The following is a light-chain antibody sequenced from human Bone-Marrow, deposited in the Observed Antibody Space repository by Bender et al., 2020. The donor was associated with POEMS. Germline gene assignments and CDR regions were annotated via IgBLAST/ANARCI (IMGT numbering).Light chain of an antibody. CDR1: SVGNYNY. Sequence: QSVLTQPPSASGTPGQRVIISCTGSSVGNYNYVSWYQQHPGKAPKLLIYEVSKWPSGFPNRFSGSKFGDTASLTVAGLQAEDEAVYYCSSYTGNNNYVFGTGTKVTVL. J-gene: IGLJ1*01. V-gene: IGLV2-8*01. CDR3: SSYTGNNNYV. CDR2: EVS.